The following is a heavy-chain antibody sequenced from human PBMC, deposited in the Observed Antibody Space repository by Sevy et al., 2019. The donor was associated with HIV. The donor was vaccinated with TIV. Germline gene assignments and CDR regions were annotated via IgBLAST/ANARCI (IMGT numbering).Heavy chain of an antibody. V-gene: IGHV4-34*01. CDR2: INESGIT. J-gene: IGHJ5*02. Sequence: SETLSLTCAVHDGSFSGYYWNWIRQLPGKGLEWIGEINESGITYYNPSLKSRVTISVDTSKKRLSLKLNSVTAVDSAVYFCARSPPVVVVPGAPSWFDPWGQGTLVTVSS. CDR3: ARSPPVVVVPGAPSWFDP. CDR1: DGSFSGYY. D-gene: IGHD2-2*01.